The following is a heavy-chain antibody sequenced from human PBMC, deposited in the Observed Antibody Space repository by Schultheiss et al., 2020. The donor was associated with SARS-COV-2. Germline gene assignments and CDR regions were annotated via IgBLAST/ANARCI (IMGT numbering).Heavy chain of an antibody. Sequence: SETLSLTCTVSGGSVSSGSYYWSWIRQPPGKGLEWIGYIHYSGNTKYNPSLKSRVTISVDTSKNQFSLKMSSVTAADTAVYYCARAGYSSSNWFDPWGQGTLVTVSS. CDR3: ARAGYSSSNWFDP. D-gene: IGHD6-6*01. J-gene: IGHJ5*02. CDR1: GGSVSSGSYY. CDR2: IHYSGNT. V-gene: IGHV4-61*01.